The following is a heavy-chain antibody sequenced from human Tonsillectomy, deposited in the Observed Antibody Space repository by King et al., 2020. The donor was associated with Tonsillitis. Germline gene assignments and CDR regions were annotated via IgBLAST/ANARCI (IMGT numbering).Heavy chain of an antibody. CDR1: GYSFTTYW. CDR2: IYPGDSDT. Sequence: VQLVESGAEVKKPGESLKISCKGSGYSFTTYWIGWVRQMPGKGLEWMGFIYPGDSDTRYSPSFQGQVTISADKSISPAYLQWRSLKASDTAMYYCARRPGMGRIGPAGAFDIWGQGTMVTVSS. V-gene: IGHV5-51*01. J-gene: IGHJ3*02. D-gene: IGHD6-13*01. CDR3: ARRPGMGRIGPAGAFDI.